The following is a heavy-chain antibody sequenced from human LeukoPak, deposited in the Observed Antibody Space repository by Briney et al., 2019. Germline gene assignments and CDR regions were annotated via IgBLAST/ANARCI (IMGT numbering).Heavy chain of an antibody. CDR2: IKQDGSEK. CDR3: ASGRQLGY. Sequence: GGSLRHSCAASGFTLSSYWMSWVRQAPGKGLEWVANIKQDGSEKYYVDSVKGRFTISRDNAKNSLYLQMNSLRAEDTALYYCASGRQLGYWGQGTLVTVSS. D-gene: IGHD3-16*01. V-gene: IGHV3-7*01. J-gene: IGHJ4*02. CDR1: GFTLSSYW.